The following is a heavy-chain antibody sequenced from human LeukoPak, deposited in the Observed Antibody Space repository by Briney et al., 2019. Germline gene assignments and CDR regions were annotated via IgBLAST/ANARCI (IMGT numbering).Heavy chain of an antibody. CDR3: AGVSGYDYY. V-gene: IGHV4-59*01. Sequence: SETLSLTCTVSGGSISSYYWSWIRQSPGKGLEWIGYIYYSGSTNYNPSLKSRVTISVDTSKNQFSLRLSSVTAADTAVYYCAGVSGYDYYWGQGTLVTVSS. J-gene: IGHJ4*02. CDR1: GGSISSYY. CDR2: IYYSGST. D-gene: IGHD5-12*01.